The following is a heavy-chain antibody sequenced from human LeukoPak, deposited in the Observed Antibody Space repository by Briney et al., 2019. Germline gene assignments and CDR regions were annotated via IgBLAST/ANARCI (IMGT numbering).Heavy chain of an antibody. V-gene: IGHV4-34*01. CDR2: INHSGST. CDR3: ARVVGYCSGGSCYLDYYYYYYMDV. J-gene: IGHJ6*03. CDR1: GGSFSGYY. Sequence: SETLSLTCAVYGGSFSGYYWSWIRQPPGKGLEWIGEINHSGSTNYNPSLKSRVTISVDTSKNQFSLKLSSVTAADTAVYYCARVVGYCSGGSCYLDYYYYYYMDVWGKGTTVTVSS. D-gene: IGHD2-15*01.